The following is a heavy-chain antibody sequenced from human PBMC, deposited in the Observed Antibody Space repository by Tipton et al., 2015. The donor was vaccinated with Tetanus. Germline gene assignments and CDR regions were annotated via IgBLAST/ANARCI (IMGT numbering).Heavy chain of an antibody. Sequence: SLRLSCAASGFTFDDYAMHWVRQAPGKGLEWVSGISWNSGSIGYADSVKGRFTISRDNAKNSLYLQMNSLRAEDTALYYCAKDIGYYDSSGWGAFDIWGQGTMVTVSS. CDR2: ISWNSGSI. J-gene: IGHJ3*02. CDR3: AKDIGYYDSSGWGAFDI. V-gene: IGHV3-9*01. CDR1: GFTFDDYA. D-gene: IGHD3-22*01.